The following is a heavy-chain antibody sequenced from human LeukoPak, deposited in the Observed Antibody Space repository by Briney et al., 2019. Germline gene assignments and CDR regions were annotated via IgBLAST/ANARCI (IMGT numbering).Heavy chain of an antibody. D-gene: IGHD2-8*02. CDR1: GFTFDDYT. CDR2: ISWDGGST. V-gene: IGHV3-43*01. J-gene: IGHJ6*03. Sequence: GGSLRLSCAASGFTFDDYTMHWVRQAPGKGLEWVSLISWDGGSTYYADSVKGRFTISRDSSKNSLYLQMNSLRTEDTALYYCAKDNERWCAQRMSARSYYYMDVWGKGTTVTVSS. CDR3: AKDNERWCAQRMSARSYYYMDV.